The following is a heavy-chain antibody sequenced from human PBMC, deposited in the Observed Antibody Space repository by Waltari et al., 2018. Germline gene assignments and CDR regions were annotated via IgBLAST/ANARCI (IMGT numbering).Heavy chain of an antibody. V-gene: IGHV4-38-2*02. J-gene: IGHJ5*02. CDR2: IYSSGSS. CDR1: GYSISSGYY. CDR3: AREGSRMAARRGWVGWFDP. Sequence: QVQLQESGPGLVKPSETLSLTCTVPGYSISSGYYWGWIRQPPGKVLEWIGSIYSSGSSIDNRALKSSVPTSVYTSKNQFPMKLSSGTAADTAVYCWAREGSRMAARRGWVGWFDPWGQGTLVTVSS. D-gene: IGHD6-6*01.